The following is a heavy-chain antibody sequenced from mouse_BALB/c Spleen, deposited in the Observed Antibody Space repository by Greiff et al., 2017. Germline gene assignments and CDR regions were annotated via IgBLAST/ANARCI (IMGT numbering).Heavy chain of an antibody. V-gene: IGHV5-17*02. CDR2: ISSGSSTI. Sequence: EGKLMESGGGLVQPGGSRKLSCAASGFTFSSFGMHWVRQAPEKGLEWVAYISSGSSTIYYADTVKGRFTISRDNPKNTLFLQMTSLRSEDTAMYYCARDPFDYWGQGTTLTVSS. J-gene: IGHJ2*01. CDR1: GFTFSSFG. CDR3: ARDPFDY.